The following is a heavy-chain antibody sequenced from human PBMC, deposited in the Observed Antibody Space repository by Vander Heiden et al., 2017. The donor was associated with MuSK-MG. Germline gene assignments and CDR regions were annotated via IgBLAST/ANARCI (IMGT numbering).Heavy chain of an antibody. CDR1: GFTFDDYA. V-gene: IGHV3-9*01. CDR3: AKDMYGHYYYYMDV. Sequence: EVQLVESGGGLVQPGRSLRISCAASGFTFDDYAMHWVRQAPGKGLEWVSGISWKSGSIGYADSVKGRFTISRDNAKNSLYLQMNSLRAEDTALYYCAKDMYGHYYYYMDVWGKGTTVTVSS. J-gene: IGHJ6*03. D-gene: IGHD2-8*01. CDR2: ISWKSGSI.